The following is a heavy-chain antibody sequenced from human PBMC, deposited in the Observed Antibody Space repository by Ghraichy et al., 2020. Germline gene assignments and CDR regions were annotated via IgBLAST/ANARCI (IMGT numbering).Heavy chain of an antibody. CDR2: IYSGGST. D-gene: IGHD6-6*01. V-gene: IGHV3-53*01. J-gene: IGHJ4*02. CDR3: ARASSSWPPQTYYFDY. CDR1: GFTVSRNY. Sequence: GESLNISCAASGFTVSRNYMSWVRQAPGKGLEWVSVIYSGGSTYYADSVRGRFTISRDNSNNTLYLQMNSLRAEDTAVYYCARASSSWPPQTYYFDYWGQGTLVTVSS.